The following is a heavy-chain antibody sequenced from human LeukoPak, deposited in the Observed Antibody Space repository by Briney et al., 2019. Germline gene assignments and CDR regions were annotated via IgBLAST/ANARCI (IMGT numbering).Heavy chain of an antibody. Sequence: GGSLRLSCAASGFTFSSYAMSWVRQASGKGLEWVSAISGSGGSTYYADSVKGRFTISRDNSKNTLYLQMNSLRAEDTAVYYCAKDQTYDFWSGSPVWFDPWGQGTLVTVSS. J-gene: IGHJ5*02. CDR1: GFTFSSYA. V-gene: IGHV3-23*01. D-gene: IGHD3-3*01. CDR2: ISGSGGST. CDR3: AKDQTYDFWSGSPVWFDP.